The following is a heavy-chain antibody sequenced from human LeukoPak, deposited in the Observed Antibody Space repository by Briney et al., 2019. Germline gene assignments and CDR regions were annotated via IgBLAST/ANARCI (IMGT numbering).Heavy chain of an antibody. CDR3: ARSKGYGTLRYYFDY. Sequence: SETLSLTCTVSGGSISSYYWSWIRQPPGKGLEWIGYIYYSGSTNYNPSLKSRVTISVDTSKNQFSLKLSSVTAADTAVYYRARSKGYGTLRYYFDYWGQGTLVTVSS. CDR1: GGSISSYY. CDR2: IYYSGST. V-gene: IGHV4-59*01. D-gene: IGHD5-18*01. J-gene: IGHJ4*02.